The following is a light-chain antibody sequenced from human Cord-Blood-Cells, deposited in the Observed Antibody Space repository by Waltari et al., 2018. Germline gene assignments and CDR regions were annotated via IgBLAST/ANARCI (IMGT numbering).Light chain of an antibody. CDR2: EDN. Sequence: NVMLTQPHSVSESPGKTVTISCTRSSGSIASNYVQWYQQRPGSSPTTVIYEDNQRPSGVPDRFSASIDSSTNSASLTTSGLKTEDEAAYYCQSYDSSNWVFGGGTKLTVL. CDR1: SGSIASNY. J-gene: IGLJ3*02. CDR3: QSYDSSNWV. V-gene: IGLV6-57*01.